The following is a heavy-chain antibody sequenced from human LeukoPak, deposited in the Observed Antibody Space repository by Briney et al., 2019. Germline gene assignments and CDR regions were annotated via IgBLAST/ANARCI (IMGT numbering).Heavy chain of an antibody. CDR3: ARYSGSFLFDY. CDR1: GFTFSSYW. Sequence: GGSLRLSCTASGFTFSSYWMSWVRQAPGKGLEWVANIKRDGSETYYVDSLKGRFTVSRDNAKNSLYLQMNSLRAEDTAVYYSARYSGSFLFDYWGQGALVTVSS. J-gene: IGHJ4*02. V-gene: IGHV3-7*01. D-gene: IGHD1-26*01. CDR2: IKRDGSET.